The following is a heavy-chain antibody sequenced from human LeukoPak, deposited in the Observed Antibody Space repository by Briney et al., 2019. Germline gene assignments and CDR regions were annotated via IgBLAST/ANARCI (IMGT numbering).Heavy chain of an antibody. CDR2: ITGSGGNT. CDR3: AKWGDFDVLTGYYVPDF. CDR1: GFTFSNYA. Sequence: GSLRLSCAASGFTFSNYAMSWVRQAPGKGLEWVSAITGSGGNTYYADSVKGRFTISRDNSKNTLYLQMNSLRDEDTAVYYCAKWGDFDVLTGYYVPDFWGQGTLVTVSS. D-gene: IGHD3-9*01. J-gene: IGHJ4*02. V-gene: IGHV3-23*01.